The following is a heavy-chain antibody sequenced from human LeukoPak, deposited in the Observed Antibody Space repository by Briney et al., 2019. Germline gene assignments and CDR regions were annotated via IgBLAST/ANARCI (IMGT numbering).Heavy chain of an antibody. CDR2: ISSDGGST. J-gene: IGHJ4*02. V-gene: IGHV3-64*01. CDR1: GFTFSHYA. Sequence: GGSLRLSCAASGFTFSHYAIHWVRQAPGQGLEYVSGISSDGGSTYYANSLKGRFTISRDNSKNTLYLQMGSLRAEDMGVYYCARDGDGYRDFDYWGQGALVTVSS. D-gene: IGHD5-24*01. CDR3: ARDGDGYRDFDY.